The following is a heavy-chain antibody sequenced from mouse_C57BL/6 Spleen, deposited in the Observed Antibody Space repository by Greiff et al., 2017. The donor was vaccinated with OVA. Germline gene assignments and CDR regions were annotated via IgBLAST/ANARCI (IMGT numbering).Heavy chain of an antibody. CDR1: GYTFTSYW. CDR2: IYPGNSDT. Sequence: VQLQQSGTVLARPGASVKMSCKTSGYTFTSYWMHWVQQRPGQGLEWIGAIYPGNSDTSYTQKFKGKSTLTAVTSASTAYMGRSSLTNEDSAVYYSAVISTEYYFDYWGQGTTLTVSS. CDR3: AVISTEYYFDY. D-gene: IGHD1-1*01. J-gene: IGHJ2*01. V-gene: IGHV1-5*01.